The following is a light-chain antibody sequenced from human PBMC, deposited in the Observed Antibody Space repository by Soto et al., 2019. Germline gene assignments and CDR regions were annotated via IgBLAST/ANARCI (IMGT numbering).Light chain of an antibody. J-gene: IGLJ1*01. CDR2: EVS. CDR1: SXDVGGYNY. CDR3: SSYTSSSTYV. Sequence: ALTQPASVSGSPGQSITISCTGTSXDVGGYNYVSWYQQHPGKAPKLMIYEVSNRPSGVSNRFSGSKSGNTASLTISGLQAEDEADYYCSSYTSSSTYVFGTGTKVTVL. V-gene: IGLV2-14*01.